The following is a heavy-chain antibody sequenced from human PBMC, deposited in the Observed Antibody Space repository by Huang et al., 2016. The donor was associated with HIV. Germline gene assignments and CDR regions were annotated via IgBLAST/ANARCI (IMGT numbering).Heavy chain of an antibody. D-gene: IGHD3-22*01. CDR1: GFSLNTGEVG. V-gene: IGHV2-5*02. J-gene: IGHJ4*02. CDR2: IYWDDEK. Sequence: QITLKESGPTLVKPTQTLTLTCSFSGFSLNTGEVGVGWIRQPPGKALEWLALIYWDDEKRYSPSLKSRLTITKDTSKNQVVLTMTNMDPVDTATYYCAHGAYDTSGYFFRLRFDYWGRGTLVTVSS. CDR3: AHGAYDTSGYFFRLRFDY.